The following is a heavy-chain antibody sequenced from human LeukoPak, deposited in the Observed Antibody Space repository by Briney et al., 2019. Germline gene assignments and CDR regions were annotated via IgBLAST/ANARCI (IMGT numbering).Heavy chain of an antibody. V-gene: IGHV3-74*01. CDR1: GFTFSGYW. CDR3: ARVWPYGYANSIDY. CDR2: INGDGRST. J-gene: IGHJ4*02. D-gene: IGHD5-18*01. Sequence: GASLRLSCAASGFTFSGYWLHWVRQTPGKGLVWVSRINGDGRSTSYADSAKGRFTISRDNAKNTLYLQMNSLRAEDTAVYYCARVWPYGYANSIDYWGQGTLVTVSS.